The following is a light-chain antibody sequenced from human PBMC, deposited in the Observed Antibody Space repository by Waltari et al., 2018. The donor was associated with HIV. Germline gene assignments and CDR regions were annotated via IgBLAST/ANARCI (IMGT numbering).Light chain of an antibody. V-gene: IGKV3-15*01. CDR3: QQYDKWPPWT. J-gene: IGKJ1*01. CDR1: QSISTN. Sequence: EVVMTQSPGTLSVSPGEGASLSCRASQSISTNLAWYQQKPGQAPRLLIYGASTRATDIPARFSGSGSGTHFTLTISSLQPEDVALYYCQQYDKWPPWTFGQGTTVDLK. CDR2: GAS.